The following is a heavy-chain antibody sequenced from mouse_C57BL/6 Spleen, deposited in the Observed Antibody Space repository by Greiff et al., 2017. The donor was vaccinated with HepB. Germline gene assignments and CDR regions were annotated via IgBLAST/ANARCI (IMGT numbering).Heavy chain of an antibody. V-gene: IGHV1-42*01. D-gene: IGHD2-4*01. CDR3: ARWGLRRYYAMDY. J-gene: IGHJ4*01. CDR2: INPSTGGT. Sequence: EVQLQQSGPELVKPGASVKISCKASGYSLTGYYMNWVKQSPEKSLEWIGEINPSTGGTTYNQKFKDKATLTVDKSSSTAYMQLKSLTSEDSAVYYGARWGLRRYYAMDYWGQGTSVTVSS. CDR1: GYSLTGYY.